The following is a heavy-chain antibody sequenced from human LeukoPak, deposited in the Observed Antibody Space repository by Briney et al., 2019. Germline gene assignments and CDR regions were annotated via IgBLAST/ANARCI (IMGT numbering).Heavy chain of an antibody. V-gene: IGHV3-30-3*01. Sequence: GGSLRLSCAASGFTFSSYAMHWVRQAPGKGLGWVAVMSYGGTYKYYADSVKGRFTISRDNSKNTVYLQMNSLRGEDTAVYYCVVGGSPGYWGQGTLVTVSS. CDR3: VVGGSPGY. CDR1: GFTFSSYA. CDR2: MSYGGTYK. D-gene: IGHD2-15*01. J-gene: IGHJ4*02.